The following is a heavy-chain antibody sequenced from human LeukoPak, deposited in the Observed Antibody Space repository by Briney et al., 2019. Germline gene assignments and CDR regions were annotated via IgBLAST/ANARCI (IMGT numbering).Heavy chain of an antibody. CDR2: IYDSGST. Sequence: SETLSLTCTVSGASIRSGDYYWSWIRQPPGKGLEWIGYIYDSGSTYYNPSLKSRITISVDTSENRFSLKLSSVTATDTAVYYCARDCSGGSCYGAFEIWGQGTMVTVSS. J-gene: IGHJ3*02. CDR3: ARDCSGGSCYGAFEI. V-gene: IGHV4-30-4*01. CDR1: GASIRSGDYY. D-gene: IGHD2-15*01.